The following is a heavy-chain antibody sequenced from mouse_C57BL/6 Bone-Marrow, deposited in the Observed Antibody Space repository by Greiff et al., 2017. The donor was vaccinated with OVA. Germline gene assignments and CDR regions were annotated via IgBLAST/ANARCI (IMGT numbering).Heavy chain of an antibody. D-gene: IGHD1-1*01. CDR3: ARGGYYGSSLPWFAY. CDR1: GFTFSDYG. V-gene: IGHV5-17*01. J-gene: IGHJ3*01. Sequence: VQVVESGGGLVKPGGSLKLSCAASGFTFSDYGMHWVRQAPEKGLEWVAYISSGSSTIYYADTVKGRFTISRDNAKYTLFLQMTSLRSEDTAMYYCARGGYYGSSLPWFAYWGQGTLVTVSA. CDR2: ISSGSSTI.